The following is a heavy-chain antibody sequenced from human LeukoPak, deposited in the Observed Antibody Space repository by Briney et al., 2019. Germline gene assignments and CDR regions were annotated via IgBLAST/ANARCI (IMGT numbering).Heavy chain of an antibody. CDR1: GPSISNYY. J-gene: IGHJ4*02. CDR2: IYYSGDT. D-gene: IGHD2-2*02. Sequence: SETLSLTCTVSGPSISNYYWSWIRHPPGKGLEWIGYIYYSGDTNYNPSLKSRVTMSVDTSKNQFSLKLSSLTAADTAVFYCARGTTRYTTTYYFDYWGQGTLVTVSS. CDR3: ARGTTRYTTTYYFDY. V-gene: IGHV4-59*01.